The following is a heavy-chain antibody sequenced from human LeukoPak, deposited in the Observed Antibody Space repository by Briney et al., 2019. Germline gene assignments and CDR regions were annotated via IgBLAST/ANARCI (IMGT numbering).Heavy chain of an antibody. CDR1: GFTFDDYA. CDR2: ISWDGGST. CDR3: AKAALGYCSGGSCYNLDY. V-gene: IGHV3-43D*03. Sequence: GGSLRLSCAASGFTFDDYAMHWVRQAPGKGLEWVSLISWDGGSTYYADSVKGRFTISRDNSKNSLYLQMNGLRAEDTALYYCAKAALGYCSGGSCYNLDYWGQGTLVTVSS. J-gene: IGHJ4*02. D-gene: IGHD2-15*01.